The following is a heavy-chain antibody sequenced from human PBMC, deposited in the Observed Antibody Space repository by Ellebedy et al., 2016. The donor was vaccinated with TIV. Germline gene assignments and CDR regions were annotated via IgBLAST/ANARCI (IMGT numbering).Heavy chain of an antibody. J-gene: IGHJ3*02. CDR1: GFTFSSYA. D-gene: IGHD6-13*01. CDR3: AKDLWGRLIAAAGTLPAFDI. Sequence: GESLKISXAASGFTFSSYAMHWVRQAPGKGLEWVAVISYDGSNKYYADSVKGRFTISRDNSKNSLYLQMNSLRAEDTALYYCAKDLWGRLIAAAGTLPAFDIWGQGTMVTVSS. V-gene: IGHV3-30-3*01. CDR2: ISYDGSNK.